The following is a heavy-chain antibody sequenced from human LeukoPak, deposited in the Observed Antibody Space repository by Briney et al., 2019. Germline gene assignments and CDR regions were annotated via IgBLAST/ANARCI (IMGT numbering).Heavy chain of an antibody. J-gene: IGHJ5*02. D-gene: IGHD6-19*01. Sequence: GGSLRLSCAASGFTFSSYAMSWVRQAPGKGLEWVSAISGSGGSTYYADSVKGRFTISRDNSKNTLYLQMNSLRAEDTAVYYCAKSSSGWYTGNWFDPWGQGTLVTVSS. CDR1: GFTFSSYA. V-gene: IGHV3-23*01. CDR3: AKSSSGWYTGNWFDP. CDR2: ISGSGGST.